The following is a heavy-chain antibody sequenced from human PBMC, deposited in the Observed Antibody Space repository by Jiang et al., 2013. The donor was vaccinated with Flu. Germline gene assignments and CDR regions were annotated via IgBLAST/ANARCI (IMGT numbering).Heavy chain of an antibody. J-gene: IGHJ4*02. CDR1: GYTLTELS. CDR3: ATLHYGSGSYSAGYFDY. V-gene: IGHV1-24*01. Sequence: SGAEVKKPGASVKVSCKVSGYTLTELSMHWVRQAPGKGLEWMGGFDPEDGETIYAQKFQGRVTMTEDTSTDAAYMELSSLRSEDTAVYYCATLHYGSGSYSAGYFDYWGQGTLVTVSS. D-gene: IGHD3-10*01. CDR2: FDPEDGET.